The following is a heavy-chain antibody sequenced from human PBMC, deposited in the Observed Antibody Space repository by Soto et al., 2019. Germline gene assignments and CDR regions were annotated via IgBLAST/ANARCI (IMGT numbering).Heavy chain of an antibody. CDR1: GYPFGGYA. Sequence: VQLVQSGAEVKKPGASVKVSCKASGYPFGGYAIGWVRQAPGQGLEWMGWVSAHTGDSGYAQRFRGRVTLTTETSTSTAYMELRGLRSDDTAVYYCARPSTSYGDYGWSLAYWGQGTLVTVSS. V-gene: IGHV1-18*01. J-gene: IGHJ4*02. D-gene: IGHD4-17*01. CDR2: VSAHTGDS. CDR3: ARPSTSYGDYGWSLAY.